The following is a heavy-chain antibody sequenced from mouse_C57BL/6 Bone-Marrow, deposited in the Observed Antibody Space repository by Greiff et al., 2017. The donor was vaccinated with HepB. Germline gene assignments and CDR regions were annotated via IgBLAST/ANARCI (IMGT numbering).Heavy chain of an antibody. CDR1: GYTFTSYW. Sequence: QVHVKQPGAELVKPGASVKLSCKASGYTFTSYWMHWVKQRPGQGLEWIGMIHPNSGSTNYNEKFKSKATLTVDKSSSTAYMQLSSLTSEDSAVYYCARASYLCFDYWGQGTTLTVSS. CDR2: IHPNSGST. CDR3: ARASYLCFDY. J-gene: IGHJ2*01. V-gene: IGHV1-64*01. D-gene: IGHD6-1*01.